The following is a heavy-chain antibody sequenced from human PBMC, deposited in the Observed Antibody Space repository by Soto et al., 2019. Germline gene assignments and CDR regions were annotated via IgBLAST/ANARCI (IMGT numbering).Heavy chain of an antibody. J-gene: IGHJ4*02. V-gene: IGHV3-23*01. CDR3: AAQREYITMIVVVTDY. Sequence: GGSLRLSCAASGLTFSSYAMSWVRQSPGKGLEWVSAISGSGGSTYYADSVKGRFTISRDNSKNTLYLQMNSLRAEDTAVYYCAAQREYITMIVVVTDYWGQGTLVTVSS. CDR2: ISGSGGST. CDR1: GLTFSSYA. D-gene: IGHD3-22*01.